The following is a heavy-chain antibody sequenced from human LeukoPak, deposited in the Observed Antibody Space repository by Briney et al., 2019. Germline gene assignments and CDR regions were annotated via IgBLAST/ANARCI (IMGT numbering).Heavy chain of an antibody. V-gene: IGHV4-34*01. D-gene: IGHD6-19*01. CDR3: ARGVAVAGHAFDI. Sequence: SETLSLTCAVYGGSFSGYYWSWIRQPPGKGPEWIGEINHSGSTNYNPSLKSRVTISVDTSKNQFSLKLSSVTAADTAVYYCARGVAVAGHAFDIWGQGTMVTVSS. CDR2: INHSGST. CDR1: GGSFSGYY. J-gene: IGHJ3*02.